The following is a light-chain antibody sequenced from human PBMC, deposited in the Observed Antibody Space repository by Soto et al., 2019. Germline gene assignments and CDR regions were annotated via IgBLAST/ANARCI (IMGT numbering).Light chain of an antibody. V-gene: IGKV3-11*01. CDR1: QSVSSY. Sequence: EIVLTQSPATLSLSPGERATLSCRASQSVSSYLAWYQQKPGQAPRLLIYDASNRATGIPARFSGRGSGTDFTPTISNPEPENFSVYYCQQRSNWPRTWTFGQGTKVEIK. CDR2: DAS. J-gene: IGKJ1*01. CDR3: QQRSNWPRTWT.